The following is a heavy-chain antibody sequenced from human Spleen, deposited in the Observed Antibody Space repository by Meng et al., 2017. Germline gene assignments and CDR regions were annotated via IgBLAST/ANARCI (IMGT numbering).Heavy chain of an antibody. CDR3: ARGGIVGTTTGIDF. CDR1: GGSFSDYY. J-gene: IGHJ4*02. CDR2: IIHRERA. Sequence: GELQQWGAGRLKPSETLSLTCVVSGGSFSDYYWSWIRQPPGKGLEWTRKIIHRERAIYEVSLRSRVTISVDTSKNQFSLKLSSVTAADTAVYYCARGGIVGTTTGIDFWGQGALVTVSS. D-gene: IGHD1-26*01. V-gene: IGHV4-34*01.